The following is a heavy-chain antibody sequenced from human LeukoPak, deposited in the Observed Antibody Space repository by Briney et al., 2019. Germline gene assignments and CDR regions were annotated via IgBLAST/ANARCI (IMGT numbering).Heavy chain of an antibody. D-gene: IGHD5-18*01. J-gene: IGHJ4*02. CDR1: GYTFTGYY. V-gene: IGHV1-2*02. CDR3: ARVMDTAMATDS. Sequence: ASVKVSCKASGYTFTGYYMRWVRQAPGQGLEWMGWINPNAGGTNYAQKFQGRVTMTRDTSISTACMELSRLRSDDTAVYYCARVMDTAMATDSWGQGTLLTVSS. CDR2: INPNAGGT.